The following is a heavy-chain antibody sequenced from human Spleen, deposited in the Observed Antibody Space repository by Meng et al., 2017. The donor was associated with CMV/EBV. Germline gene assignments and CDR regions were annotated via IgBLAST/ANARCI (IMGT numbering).Heavy chain of an antibody. J-gene: IGHJ4*02. CDR2: ISSSGNTI. CDR3: VREDYGDYFFDT. V-gene: IGHV3-11*01. Sequence: GESLKISCAASGFTLSDYYVSWIRQPPGKGPEGVSYISSSGNTIHHADSVKCRFIISRDTPKNSVSLQMNRLRAEDTAVYYCVREDYGDYFFDTWGQGTLVTVSS. CDR1: GFTLSDYY. D-gene: IGHD4-17*01.